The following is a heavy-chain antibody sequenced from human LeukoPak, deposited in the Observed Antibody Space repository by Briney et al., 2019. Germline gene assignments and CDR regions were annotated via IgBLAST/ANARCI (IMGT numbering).Heavy chain of an antibody. CDR3: AKAVLLWFGEFKTYFDY. J-gene: IGHJ4*02. Sequence: PGGSLRLSCAASGFTLSSFAMNWVRQTPEKGLEWVSYISTSSGTKYYADSVKGRFTISRDNAKNSLFLQMNSLRVDDTAVYYCAKAVLLWFGEFKTYFDYWGQGTLVTVSS. CDR1: GFTLSSFA. CDR2: ISTSSGTK. D-gene: IGHD3-10*01. V-gene: IGHV3-48*04.